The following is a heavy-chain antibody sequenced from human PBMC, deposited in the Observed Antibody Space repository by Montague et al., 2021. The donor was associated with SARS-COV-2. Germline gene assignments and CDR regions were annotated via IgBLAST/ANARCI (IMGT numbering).Heavy chain of an antibody. CDR3: ARDGRQQLVRLSGMDV. Sequence: SETLSLTCSVSGYSITRVFWGWLRQPPGKGLEWIGSIYYSGSTYYNPSLKSRVTISVDTSKNQFSLKLSSVTAADTAVYYCARDGRQQLVRLSGMDVWGQGTTVTVSS. D-gene: IGHD6-13*01. V-gene: IGHV4-38-2*02. CDR1: GYSITRVF. CDR2: IYYSGST. J-gene: IGHJ6*02.